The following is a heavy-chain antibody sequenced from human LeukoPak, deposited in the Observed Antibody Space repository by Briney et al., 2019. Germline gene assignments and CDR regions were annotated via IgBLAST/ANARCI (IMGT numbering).Heavy chain of an antibody. CDR3: AKEVAARPGHYYFDY. Sequence: GGSLRLSCAASGFTLSSYGMHWVRQAPGKGLEWVAVIWYDGSNKYYADSVKGRFTISRDNSKNTLYLQMNSLRAEDTAVYYCAKEVAARPGHYYFDYWGQGTLVTVSS. CDR1: GFTLSSYG. J-gene: IGHJ4*02. V-gene: IGHV3-33*06. CDR2: IWYDGSNK. D-gene: IGHD6-6*01.